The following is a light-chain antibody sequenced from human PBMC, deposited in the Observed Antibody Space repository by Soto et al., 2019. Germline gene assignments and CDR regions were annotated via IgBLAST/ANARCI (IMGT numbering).Light chain of an antibody. V-gene: IGKV3-11*01. J-gene: IGKJ1*01. CDR1: QGVSSY. Sequence: EIVFTQXPCTLSXXXXXXAXXXFRASQGVSSYLAWYQQKPGQAPRLLIYDASNRATGIPARFSGSGSGTDFTLTISSLEPEDFAVYYCQQRSNWLRTFGQGTKVDIK. CDR3: QQRSNWLRT. CDR2: DAS.